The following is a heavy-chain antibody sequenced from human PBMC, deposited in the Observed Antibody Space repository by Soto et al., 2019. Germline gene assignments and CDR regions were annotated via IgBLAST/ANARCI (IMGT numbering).Heavy chain of an antibody. CDR2: ISNTGNT. J-gene: IGHJ6*02. D-gene: IGHD5-12*01. CDR3: AREIPRAGYNFGSGAMDV. CDR1: RGSGRSDNYY. V-gene: IGHV4-61*03. Sequence: QVQLQESGPGLVKPSETLSLTCAVSRGSGRSDNYYWTWIRQTPGKGLEWLGFISNTGNTKYNPSLKSRLTISLDTSKNHFSLRLTSVTAADTAVYFCAREIPRAGYNFGSGAMDVWGQGTTVTVSS.